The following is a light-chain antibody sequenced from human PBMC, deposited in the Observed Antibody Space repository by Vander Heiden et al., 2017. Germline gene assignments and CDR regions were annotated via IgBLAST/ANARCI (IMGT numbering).Light chain of an antibody. V-gene: IGLV3-25*03. CDR1: TLPKQY. CDR3: QSADSSGTCWV. Sequence: SYELTQPPSVSVSPGQTARITCSGDTLPKQYAYWYQQKPGQAPVLVIYKDRERPSGIPERFSGSSSGTTVTLTISGVQAEDEADYYCQSADSSGTCWVFGGGTKLTVL. CDR2: KDR. J-gene: IGLJ3*02.